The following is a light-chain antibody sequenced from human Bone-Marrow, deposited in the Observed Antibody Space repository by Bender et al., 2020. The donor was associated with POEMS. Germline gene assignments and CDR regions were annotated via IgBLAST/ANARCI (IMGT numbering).Light chain of an antibody. CDR1: SSDIGDYNY. CDR3: QSYDNSLGGWV. Sequence: QSVLTQPPSVSGAPGQRVTISCTGTSSDIGDYNYVSWYQQHPGKAPKLMIYEVSKRPSGIPDRFSGSKSGTSASLAITGLQAEDEGDYYCQSYDNSLGGWVFGGGTKLTVL. V-gene: IGLV1-40*01. CDR2: EVS. J-gene: IGLJ3*02.